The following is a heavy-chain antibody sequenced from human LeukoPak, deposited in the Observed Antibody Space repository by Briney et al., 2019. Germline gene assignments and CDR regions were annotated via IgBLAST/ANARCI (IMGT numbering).Heavy chain of an antibody. V-gene: IGHV3-74*01. Sequence: GGSLRLSCAASGFTFSSYWMHWVRQAPGKGLVWGSRINSDGSSTSYADSVKVRFTISRDNTKNTLYLQMNSLRAEDTAVYYCARDPKFTMVRGAHPFNWFDPWGQGTLVTVSS. J-gene: IGHJ5*02. D-gene: IGHD3-10*01. CDR3: ARDPKFTMVRGAHPFNWFDP. CDR2: INSDGSST. CDR1: GFTFSSYW.